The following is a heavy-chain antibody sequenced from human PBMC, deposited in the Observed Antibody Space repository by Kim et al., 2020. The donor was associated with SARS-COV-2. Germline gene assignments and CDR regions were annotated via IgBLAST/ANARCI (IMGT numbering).Heavy chain of an antibody. CDR3: ARERSRGGYFDY. J-gene: IGHJ4*02. Sequence: NYNPSLKSRVTISVDTSKNQFSLKLSSVTAADTAVYYCARERSRGGYFDYWGQGTLVTVSS. V-gene: IGHV4-59*01.